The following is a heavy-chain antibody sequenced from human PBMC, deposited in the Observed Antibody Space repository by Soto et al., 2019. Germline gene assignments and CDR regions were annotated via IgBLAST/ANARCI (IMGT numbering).Heavy chain of an antibody. CDR3: ARVTHDSSGYYLAFDY. CDR1: GGSISSGGYS. J-gene: IGHJ4*02. D-gene: IGHD3-22*01. V-gene: IGHV4-30-2*01. Sequence: SETLSLTCAVSGGSISSGGYSWSWIRQPPGKGLEWIGYIYHSGSTYYNPSLKSRVTISVDRSKNQLSLKLSSVTAADTAVYYCARVTHDSSGYYLAFDYWGQGTLVTVSS. CDR2: IYHSGST.